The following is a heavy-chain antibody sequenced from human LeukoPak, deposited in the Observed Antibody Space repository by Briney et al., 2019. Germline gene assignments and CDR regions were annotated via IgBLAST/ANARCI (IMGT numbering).Heavy chain of an antibody. CDR3: ARGGGGNSDFLTTYTGASLSFDY. V-gene: IGHV3-23*01. CDR2: LGISGAST. CDR1: GFGLTNYA. D-gene: IGHD3-9*01. J-gene: IGHJ4*02. Sequence: TGGSLRLSCVASGFGLTNYAMSWVRQTPGKGLQWVSSLGISGASTWYAGSVKGRFSISRDSSKNTLYLQMNNLRTEDTALYYCARGGGGNSDFLTTYTGASLSFDYWGQGALVTVSS.